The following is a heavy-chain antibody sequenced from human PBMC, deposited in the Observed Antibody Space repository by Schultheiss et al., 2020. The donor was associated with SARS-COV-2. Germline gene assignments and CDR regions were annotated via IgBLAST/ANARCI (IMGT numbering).Heavy chain of an antibody. CDR2: IKQDGSEK. CDR1: MFTFSSFE. CDR3: ARVSWLRDYYGMDV. Sequence: GGSLRLSCAASMFTFSSFEMNWVRQAPGKGLEWVANIKQDGSEKYYVDSVKGRFTISRDNAKNSLYLQMNSLRAEDTAVYYCARVSWLRDYYGMDVWGQGTTVTVSS. D-gene: IGHD5-12*01. J-gene: IGHJ6*02. V-gene: IGHV3-7*03.